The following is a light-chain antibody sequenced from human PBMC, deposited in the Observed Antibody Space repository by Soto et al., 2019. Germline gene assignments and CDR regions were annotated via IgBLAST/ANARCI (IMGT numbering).Light chain of an antibody. CDR3: CSYAGSYTWV. V-gene: IGLV2-11*01. Sequence: QSALTQPRSVSGSPGQSVTISCTGTSSDVGGYNYVSWYQQHPGKAPKPMIYDVSKRPSGVPDRFSGSKSGNTASLTISGLQAEDEADYYCCSYAGSYTWVFGTGTQLTVL. J-gene: IGLJ1*01. CDR2: DVS. CDR1: SSDVGGYNY.